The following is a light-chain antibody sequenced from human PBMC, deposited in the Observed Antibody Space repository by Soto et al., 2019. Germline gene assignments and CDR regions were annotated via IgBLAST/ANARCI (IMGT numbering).Light chain of an antibody. CDR1: QDFSKY. J-gene: IGKJ4*01. CDR3: QQYLSLLT. V-gene: IGKV1-33*01. Sequence: DIQMTQSPSYLPASVGDRVTISCQASQDFSKYVNWYQQKPGKAPKLLIYTASNLETGVPSRFSGSGSGTQFTFTISSLQPEDIATYYCQQYLSLLTFGGGTKVDIK. CDR2: TAS.